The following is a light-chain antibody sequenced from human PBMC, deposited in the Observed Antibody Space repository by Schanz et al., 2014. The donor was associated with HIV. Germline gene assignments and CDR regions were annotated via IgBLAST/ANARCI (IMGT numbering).Light chain of an antibody. CDR3: QQSGSSPQT. Sequence: EIVLTQSPGTLSLSPGERATLSCRASQSVSSYLAWYQQKLGQAPRLLIYGASSRATGVPDRFGGSGSGTDFTLTITRLEPEDFAVYYCQQSGSSPQTFGQGTKVEVK. V-gene: IGKV3-20*01. CDR1: QSVSSY. J-gene: IGKJ1*01. CDR2: GAS.